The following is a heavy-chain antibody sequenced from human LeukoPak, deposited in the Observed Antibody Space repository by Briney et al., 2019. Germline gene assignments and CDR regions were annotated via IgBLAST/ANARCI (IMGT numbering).Heavy chain of an antibody. CDR1: GGSISSYY. V-gene: IGHV4-59*01. CDR3: ARIFEESGYGLYYYYYMDV. Sequence: SETLSLTCTVSGGSISSYYWSWIRQPPGKGLEWIGYIYYSGSTNYNPSLKSRVTISVDTSKNQFSLKLSSVTAADTAVYYCARIFEESGYGLYYYYYMDVWGKGTTVTVSS. CDR2: IYYSGST. J-gene: IGHJ6*03. D-gene: IGHD3-3*01.